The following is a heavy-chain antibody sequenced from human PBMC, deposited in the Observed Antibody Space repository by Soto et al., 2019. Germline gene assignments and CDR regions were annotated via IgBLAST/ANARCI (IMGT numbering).Heavy chain of an antibody. J-gene: IGHJ6*02. D-gene: IGHD2-15*01. CDR3: AREVAPTTPYCSGGSCYSGTLGMDV. CDR2: IIPVFGTG. Sequence: QVQLVQSGAEVRKPGSSVKVSCKASGGTFSSYGISWVRQAPGQGLEWMGGIIPVFGTGNYAQKFQGRVTIIADKSTSTAYMEVSSLRSEDTAVYYCAREVAPTTPYCSGGSCYSGTLGMDVWGQGTTVTVSS. CDR1: GGTFSSYG. V-gene: IGHV1-69*06.